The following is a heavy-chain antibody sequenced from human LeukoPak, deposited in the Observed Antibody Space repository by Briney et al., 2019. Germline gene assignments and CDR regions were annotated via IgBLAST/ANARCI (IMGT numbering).Heavy chain of an antibody. Sequence: GGSLRLSCAASGFTFSSYSMNWVRQAPGKGLEWVSSISSSSSYIYYADSVKGRFTISRDNAKNSLYLQMNSLRAEDTAVYYCARDEGLTIFGVAYFDYWGQGTLVTVSS. D-gene: IGHD3-3*01. CDR2: ISSSSSYI. V-gene: IGHV3-21*01. CDR3: ARDEGLTIFGVAYFDY. J-gene: IGHJ4*02. CDR1: GFTFSSYS.